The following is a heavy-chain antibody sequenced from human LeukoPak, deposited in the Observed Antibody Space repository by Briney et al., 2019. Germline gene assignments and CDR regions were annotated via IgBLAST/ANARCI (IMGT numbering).Heavy chain of an antibody. V-gene: IGHV4-34*01. J-gene: IGHJ2*01. CDR3: ARGRGSGGAADKGWYFDL. CDR1: GGSFSGYY. Sequence: PSETLSLTCAVYGGSFSGYYWSWIRQPPGKGLEWIGEINHNGSTNYNPSLKSRVTISVDTSKNQFSLKLSSVTAADTAVYYCARGRGSGGAADKGWYFDLWGRGTLVTVSS. CDR2: INHNGST. D-gene: IGHD3-10*01.